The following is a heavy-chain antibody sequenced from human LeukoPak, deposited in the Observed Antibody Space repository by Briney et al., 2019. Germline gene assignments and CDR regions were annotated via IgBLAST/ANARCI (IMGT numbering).Heavy chain of an antibody. CDR3: THYWGYGFDY. CDR2: FDPEDGET. Sequence: ASVKVSCKVSGYTLTELSMHWVRQAPGKGLEWMGGFDPEDGETIYAQKFQGRVTVTEDTSTDTAYMELSSLRSEDTAVYYCTHYWGYGFDYWGQGTLVTVSS. V-gene: IGHV1-24*01. D-gene: IGHD2-8*02. J-gene: IGHJ4*02. CDR1: GYTLTELS.